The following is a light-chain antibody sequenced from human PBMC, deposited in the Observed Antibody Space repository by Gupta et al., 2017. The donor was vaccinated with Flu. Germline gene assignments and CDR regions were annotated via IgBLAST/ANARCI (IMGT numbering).Light chain of an antibody. V-gene: IGKV3-11*01. CDR1: QSVSSY. CDR3: QQLSNWPPYT. CDR2: DAA. J-gene: IGKJ2*01. Sequence: EIVLTQSPATLSLSPAETATLPCRASQSVSSYLDWYQQKPDQAPRLLIYDAANRATGIPARFSGRGSGTDLTLTISSLEHEDFAVYYCQQLSNWPPYTFGQGTKLEIK.